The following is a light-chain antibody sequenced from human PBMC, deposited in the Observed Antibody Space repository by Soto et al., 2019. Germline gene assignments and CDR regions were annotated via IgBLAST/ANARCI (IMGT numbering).Light chain of an antibody. CDR1: QSVSSDF. CDR2: AAS. V-gene: IGKV3-20*01. CDR3: QQYSTPPRMYT. J-gene: IGKJ2*01. Sequence: EIVLTQSPGTLSLSPGERATLSCRTSQSVSSDFLAWYQQKPGQAPRLLIYAASNRTTGIPDRFSGSRSGTDFILTISRLESEDFAVYYCQQYSTPPRMYTFGLGTKLEIK.